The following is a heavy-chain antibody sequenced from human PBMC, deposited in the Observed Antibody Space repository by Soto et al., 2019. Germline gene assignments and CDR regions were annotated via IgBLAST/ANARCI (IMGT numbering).Heavy chain of an antibody. V-gene: IGHV7-4-1*01. CDR3: AGEVAVAGTPSWFDP. J-gene: IGHJ5*02. D-gene: IGHD6-19*01. CDR2: INTNTGNP. Sequence: ASVKVSCKASGYTFTSYAMNCVRQAPGQGLEWMGWINTNTGNPTYAQGFTGRFVFSLDTSVSPAYLQICSLKAEDTAVYYCAGEVAVAGTPSWFDPWGQGTLVTVSS. CDR1: GYTFTSYA.